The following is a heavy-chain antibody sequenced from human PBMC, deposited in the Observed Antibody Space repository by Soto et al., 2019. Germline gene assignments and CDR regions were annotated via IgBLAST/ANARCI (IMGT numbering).Heavy chain of an antibody. V-gene: IGHV3-23*01. Sequence: EVQLLESGGGLVQPGGSLRLSCAASGFTFSNYAMSWVRQAPGKGLEWVSSISKSGGGTYYADSVKGRFTISRDNSKNTLYPQMNSLKAEDTAVYSCAKTSSLFDYWGQGTLVTVSS. CDR3: AKTSSLFDY. J-gene: IGHJ4*02. D-gene: IGHD6-13*01. CDR1: GFTFSNYA. CDR2: ISKSGGGT.